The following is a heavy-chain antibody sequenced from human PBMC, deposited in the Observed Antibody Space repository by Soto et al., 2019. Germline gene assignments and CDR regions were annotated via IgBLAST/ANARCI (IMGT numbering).Heavy chain of an antibody. V-gene: IGHV3-21*01. CDR2: ISSSSSYI. D-gene: IGHD6-6*01. Sequence: PGGSLRLSCAASVFTFSSYSMNWVRHPPGKGLEWVSSISSSSSYIYYADSVKGRFTISRDNAKNSLYLQMNSLRAEDTAVYYCPRDPWGVAARLSSPTNYSYAMDVWGQGRRLTVSS. J-gene: IGHJ6*02. CDR1: VFTFSSYS. CDR3: PRDPWGVAARLSSPTNYSYAMDV.